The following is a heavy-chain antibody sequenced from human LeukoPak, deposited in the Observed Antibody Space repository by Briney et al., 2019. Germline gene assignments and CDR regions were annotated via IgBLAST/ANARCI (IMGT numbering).Heavy chain of an antibody. CDR1: GYTFTSYG. CDR2: ISAYNGNT. CDR3: ARLYCSVTSCYRPYNWFDP. J-gene: IGHJ5*02. V-gene: IGHV1-18*01. Sequence: GASVKVSCKASGYTFTSYGISWVRLAPGQGLEWMGWISAYNGNTNYAQKLQGRVTTTRGTSTNTAYMELRSLRSDDTAVYYCARLYCSVTSCYRPYNWFDPWGQGTLVTVSS. D-gene: IGHD2-2*01.